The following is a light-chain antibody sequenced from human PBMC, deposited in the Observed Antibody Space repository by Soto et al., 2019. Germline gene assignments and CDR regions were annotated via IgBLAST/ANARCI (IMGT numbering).Light chain of an antibody. CDR1: QGVTTN. J-gene: IGKJ5*01. V-gene: IGKV3-15*01. CDR2: DVS. CDR3: QQYNNWPFS. Sequence: EIVLTQSQDTLSVSPAERANLXCRAGQGVTTNFAWYQQKSGQSPRLLIYDVSIRATGVPARFSATGSETDFTLTISGLQSGDSAVYFCQQYNNWPFSFGQGTRLEIK.